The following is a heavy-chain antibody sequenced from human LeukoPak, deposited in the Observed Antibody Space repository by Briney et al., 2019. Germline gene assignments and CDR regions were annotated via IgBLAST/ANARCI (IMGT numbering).Heavy chain of an antibody. CDR1: GYTFTSYG. CDR3: ARGPYYYYYYMDV. J-gene: IGHJ6*03. V-gene: IGHV1-69*13. Sequence: GASVKVSCKASGYTFTSYGISWVRQAPGQGLEWMGGIIPIFGTANYAQKFQGRVTITADESTSTAYMELSSLRSEDTAVYYCARGPYYYYYYMDVWGKGTTVTVSS. CDR2: IIPIFGTA.